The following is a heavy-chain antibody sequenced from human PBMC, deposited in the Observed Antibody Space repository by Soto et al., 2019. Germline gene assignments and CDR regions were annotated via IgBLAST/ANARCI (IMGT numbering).Heavy chain of an antibody. J-gene: IGHJ5*02. Sequence: SETLSLTCTVSGGSISSYYWSWIRQPPGKGLEWIGYIYYSGSTNYNPSLKSRVTISVDTSKNQFSLKLSSVTAADTAVYYCARMIAAAMNRFDPWGQGTLVTVSS. D-gene: IGHD6-13*01. CDR3: ARMIAAAMNRFDP. CDR2: IYYSGST. V-gene: IGHV4-59*01. CDR1: GGSISSYY.